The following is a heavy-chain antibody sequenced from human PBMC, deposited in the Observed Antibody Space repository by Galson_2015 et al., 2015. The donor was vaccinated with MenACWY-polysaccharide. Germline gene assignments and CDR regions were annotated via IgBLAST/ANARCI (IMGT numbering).Heavy chain of an antibody. CDR1: GITFSNFW. V-gene: IGHV3-7*01. CDR2: IKQDGSEK. D-gene: IGHD3-10*01. Sequence: SLRLSCAASGITFSNFWMSWVRQAPGKELEWVASIKQDGSEKYLVDSVKGRFTISRDNAENSLFLQMNSLRAEDTAVYYCARERWVRGVFFDQWGQGTLVTVSS. CDR3: ARERWVRGVFFDQ. J-gene: IGHJ4*02.